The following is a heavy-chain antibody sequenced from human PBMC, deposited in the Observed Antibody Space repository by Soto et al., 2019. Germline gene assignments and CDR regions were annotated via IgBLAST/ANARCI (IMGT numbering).Heavy chain of an antibody. CDR2: IIPIFGTA. D-gene: IGHD2-15*01. CDR1: GGTFSSYA. V-gene: IGHV1-69*13. J-gene: IGHJ4*02. Sequence: VASVKVSCKASGGTFSSYAISWVRQAPGQGLEWMGGIIPIFGTANYAQKFQGRVTITADESTSTAYMELSSLRSEDTAVYYCARGYCSGGSCYSRPFDYWGQGTLVTVSS. CDR3: ARGYCSGGSCYSRPFDY.